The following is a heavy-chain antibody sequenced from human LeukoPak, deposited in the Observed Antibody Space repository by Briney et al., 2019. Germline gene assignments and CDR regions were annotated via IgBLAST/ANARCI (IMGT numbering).Heavy chain of an antibody. D-gene: IGHD6-6*01. CDR3: AIFSSIAARNLLDY. Sequence: ASVKVSCKASGYTFTGYYMHWVRQAPGQGLEWMGWINPNSGGTNYAQKFQGRVTMTRDTSISTAYMELSRLRSDDTAVYHCAIFSSIAARNLLDYWGQGTLVTVSS. CDR1: GYTFTGYY. CDR2: INPNSGGT. V-gene: IGHV1-2*02. J-gene: IGHJ4*02.